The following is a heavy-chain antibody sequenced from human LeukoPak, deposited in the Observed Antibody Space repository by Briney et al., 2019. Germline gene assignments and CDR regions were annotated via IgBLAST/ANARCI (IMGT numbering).Heavy chain of an antibody. V-gene: IGHV3-48*02. Sequence: GGSLRLSCASSGFTFSAYHMNWVRQAPGKGLEWISFISSDSGTLYYADSVKGRFTISRDNAANSLYLQMNSLRDEDTAVYYCARGSPDAAAAGMVWFDPWGQGTLVTVPS. CDR3: ARGSPDAAAAGMVWFDP. J-gene: IGHJ5*02. CDR2: ISSDSGTL. CDR1: GFTFSAYH. D-gene: IGHD6-13*01.